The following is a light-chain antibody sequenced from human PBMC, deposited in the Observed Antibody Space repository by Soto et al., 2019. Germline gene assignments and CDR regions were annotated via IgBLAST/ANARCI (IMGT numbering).Light chain of an antibody. CDR2: RNN. Sequence: QLVLTQAPSASGAPGQRVFISCSGSSPNIGSNYVYWYQQFPGTAPKLLILRNNQRPSGVPDRFSASKSGTSASLAISGLRSEDEADYHCAAWDDNLRSVVFGGGTQLTVL. CDR3: AAWDDNLRSVV. CDR1: SPNIGSNY. J-gene: IGLJ2*01. V-gene: IGLV1-47*01.